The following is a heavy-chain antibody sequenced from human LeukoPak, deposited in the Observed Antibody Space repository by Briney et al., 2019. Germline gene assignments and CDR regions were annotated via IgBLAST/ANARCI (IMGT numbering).Heavy chain of an antibody. Sequence: PGGSLRLSCAASGFTFSTYGMHWVRQAPGKGLEWVAFIRYDGTNIYYADSAKGRFTISRDNSKNTLYLQMNSLRAEDTAVYYCAKDRKVFLEWPKGCNDYWGQGTLVTVSS. CDR3: AKDRKVFLEWPKGCNDY. D-gene: IGHD3-3*01. V-gene: IGHV3-30*02. CDR1: GFTFSTYG. J-gene: IGHJ4*02. CDR2: IRYDGTNI.